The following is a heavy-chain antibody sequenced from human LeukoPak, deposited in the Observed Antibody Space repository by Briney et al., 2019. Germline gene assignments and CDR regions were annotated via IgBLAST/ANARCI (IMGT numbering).Heavy chain of an antibody. J-gene: IGHJ5*02. CDR1: GGSFSGYY. Sequence: PSETLSLTCAVYGGSFSGYYWSWIRQPPGKGLEWIGEINHGGSTNYNPSLKSRVTISVDTSKNQFSLKLSSVTAADTAVYYCARRTPLRNWFDPWGQGTLVTVSS. CDR2: INHGGST. CDR3: ARRTPLRNWFDP. D-gene: IGHD5/OR15-5a*01. V-gene: IGHV4-34*01.